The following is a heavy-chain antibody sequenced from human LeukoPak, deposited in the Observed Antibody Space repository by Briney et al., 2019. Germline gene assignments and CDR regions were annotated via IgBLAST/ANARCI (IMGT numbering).Heavy chain of an antibody. Sequence: PSETLSLTCTVSGGSISSGDYYWSWIRQPPGKGLEWIEYIYYSGSTYYNPSLKSRVTISVDTSKNQFSLKLSSVTAADTAVYYCAREGAMAVFDYWGQGTLVTVSS. D-gene: IGHD1-26*01. CDR1: GGSISSGDYY. CDR2: IYYSGST. V-gene: IGHV4-30-4*08. CDR3: AREGAMAVFDY. J-gene: IGHJ4*02.